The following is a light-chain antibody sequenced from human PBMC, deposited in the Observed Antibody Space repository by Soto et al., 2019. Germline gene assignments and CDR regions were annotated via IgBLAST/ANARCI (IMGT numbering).Light chain of an antibody. CDR1: KSLLHSDGETY. J-gene: IGKJ3*01. CDR2: KVS. Sequence: DILMTQTPLSLSVTPGQPASISCNSSKSLLHSDGETYLYWYRQRPGQPPQSLIYKVSLRFSGVPDRFTGSGSGTDFTLNISRVESGDVGVYYCMQSMQLPPTFGPGTKVDIK. V-gene: IGKV2D-29*01. CDR3: MQSMQLPPT.